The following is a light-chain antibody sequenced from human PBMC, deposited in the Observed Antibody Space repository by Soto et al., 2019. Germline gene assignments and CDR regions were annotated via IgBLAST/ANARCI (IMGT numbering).Light chain of an antibody. Sequence: DIQMTQSPSTLSASVGDRVTITCRASQSISNWLAWYQQKPGKAPKLLIYLASTLKSGVPSRFSGSGSGTEFTLTISSLQPDDFATYNSHNYNSHSEGFGQGTKVDIK. CDR1: QSISNW. V-gene: IGKV1-5*03. J-gene: IGKJ1*01. CDR2: LAS. CDR3: HNYNSHSEG.